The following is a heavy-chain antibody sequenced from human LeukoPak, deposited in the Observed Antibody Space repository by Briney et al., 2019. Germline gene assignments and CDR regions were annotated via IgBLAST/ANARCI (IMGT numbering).Heavy chain of an antibody. CDR3: ARDLGYYDSSGYQD. Sequence: GGSLRLSCAASGFTVSSHHMSWVRQAPGKGLEWVSDIFGGGTTYYSDAVKARCIISRDNSWNTLYIQMNRLSVEATAVYYCARDLGYYDSSGYQDWGQGTLVTVSS. CDR1: GFTVSSHH. D-gene: IGHD3-22*01. J-gene: IGHJ4*02. CDR2: IFGGGTT. V-gene: IGHV3-53*01.